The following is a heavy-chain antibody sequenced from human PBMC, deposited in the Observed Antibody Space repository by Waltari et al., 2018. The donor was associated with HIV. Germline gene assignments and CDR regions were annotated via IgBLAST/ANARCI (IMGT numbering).Heavy chain of an antibody. V-gene: IGHV4-39*01. Sequence: QLQLQESGPGLVKPSETLSLTCTVSGGSIYSSGHYWGWIRQPPGKGLEWIGSLYHSGSTYYNPSLKSRVTMSIDTSKNQFSLKLRSVIAADTAVYYCARHIAALVHDAFDFWGQGTMVTVS. CDR2: LYHSGST. D-gene: IGHD6-13*01. CDR1: GGSIYSSGHY. CDR3: ARHIAALVHDAFDF. J-gene: IGHJ3*01.